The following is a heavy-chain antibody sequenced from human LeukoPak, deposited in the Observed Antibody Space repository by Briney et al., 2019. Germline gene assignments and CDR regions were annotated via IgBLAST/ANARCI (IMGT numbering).Heavy chain of an antibody. Sequence: PSETLSLTCAVYGGSLSGYYWSWIRQPPGKGLEWIGEINHSGSTNYNPSLKSRVTISVDTSKNQFSLKLSSVTAADTAVYYCARGPGYCSSTSCYRYYYYYGMDVWGQGTTVTVSS. D-gene: IGHD2-2*01. J-gene: IGHJ6*02. CDR2: INHSGST. CDR3: ARGPGYCSSTSCYRYYYYYGMDV. CDR1: GGSLSGYY. V-gene: IGHV4-34*01.